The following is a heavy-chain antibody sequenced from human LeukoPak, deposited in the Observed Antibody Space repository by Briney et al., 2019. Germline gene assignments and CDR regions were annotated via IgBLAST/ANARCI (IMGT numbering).Heavy chain of an antibody. J-gene: IGHJ4*02. CDR1: GFTFSSYG. CDR2: IRYDGSNK. D-gene: IGHD6-13*01. Sequence: GGSLRLSCAASGFTFSSYGMHWVRQAPGKGLEWVAFIRYDGSNKYYADSVKGRFTISRDNSKNTLYLQMNSLRAEDTAVYYCARARGKAAAGLIDYWGQGTLVTVSS. CDR3: ARARGKAAAGLIDY. V-gene: IGHV3-30*02.